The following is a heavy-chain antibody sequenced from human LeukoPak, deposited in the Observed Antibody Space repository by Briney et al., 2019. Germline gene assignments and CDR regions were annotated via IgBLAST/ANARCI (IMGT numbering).Heavy chain of an antibody. D-gene: IGHD6-6*01. CDR3: AREIQLVAPWFDP. CDR2: IYYSGST. Sequence: TETLSLTCTVSGGPISSSSYSWGWSRQPPGKGRVWIGSIYYSGSTYYNPSLKSRVTISVDTSKNQFSLKLSSATAADTAVYYCAREIQLVAPWFDPWGQGTLVTVSS. CDR1: GGPISSSSYS. J-gene: IGHJ5*02. V-gene: IGHV4-39*07.